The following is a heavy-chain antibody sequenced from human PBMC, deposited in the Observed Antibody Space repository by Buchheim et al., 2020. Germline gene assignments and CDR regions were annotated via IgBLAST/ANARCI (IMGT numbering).Heavy chain of an antibody. CDR2: THYSGNT. CDR3: ARRNQLIYAFDV. V-gene: IGHV4-39*01. D-gene: IGHD2-2*01. J-gene: IGHJ3*01. Sequence: QLQLQESGPGLVKPSETLSLTCSVSGDSIGTGSNYWGWIRQPPGKGLEWIGSTHYSGNTYYNPSLKSRVTMSVDTSKNQLSLKLSSVTAADTAVFYCARRNQLIYAFDVWGEGT. CDR1: GDSIGTGSNY.